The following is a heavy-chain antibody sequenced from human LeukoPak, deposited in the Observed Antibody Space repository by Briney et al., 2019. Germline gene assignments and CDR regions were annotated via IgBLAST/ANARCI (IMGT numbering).Heavy chain of an antibody. CDR1: GYTFTSYF. CDR2: INPSGDTT. V-gene: IGHV1-46*01. D-gene: IGHD1-26*01. CDR3: ASSFLVFGRPWDI. J-gene: IGHJ6*02. Sequence: GASVKVSCKASGYTFTSYFMHWVRQAPGQGLEWMGIINPSGDTTSYSQKFQGRVTMTRDTSTSTAYMELRSLRSDDTAVYYCASSFLVFGRPWDIWGQGTTVTVSS.